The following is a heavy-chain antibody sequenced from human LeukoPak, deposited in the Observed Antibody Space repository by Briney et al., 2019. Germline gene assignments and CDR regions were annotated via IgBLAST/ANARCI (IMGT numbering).Heavy chain of an antibody. CDR3: ARVAMTSTVTTRNYYYYGMDV. V-gene: IGHV4-30-4*01. J-gene: IGHJ6*02. CDR2: IYYSGST. CDR1: GGSIRSGDFY. D-gene: IGHD4-17*01. Sequence: SQTLSLTCTVSGGSIRSGDFYWSWIRQPPGKGLEWIGYIYYSGSTNYNPSLKSRVTISVDTSKNQFSLKLSSVTAADTAVYYCARVAMTSTVTTRNYYYYGMDVWGQGTTVTVSS.